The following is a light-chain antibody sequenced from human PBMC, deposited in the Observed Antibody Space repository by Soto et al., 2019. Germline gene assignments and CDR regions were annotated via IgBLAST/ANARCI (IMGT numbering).Light chain of an antibody. V-gene: IGKV3-11*01. J-gene: IGKJ1*01. Sequence: EIVLTQSPATLSLSPGERATLSCRASQSVSSYLAWYQQKPGQAPRLLIYVAFNRATGIPARFSGSGSGTDFTLTISSLEPEDFAFYYCQQRGNWPPWTFGQGTKVEIK. CDR2: VAF. CDR1: QSVSSY. CDR3: QQRGNWPPWT.